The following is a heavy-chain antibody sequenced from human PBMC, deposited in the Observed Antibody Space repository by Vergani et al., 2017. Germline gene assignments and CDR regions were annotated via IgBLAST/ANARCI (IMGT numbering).Heavy chain of an antibody. V-gene: IGHV4-59*04. Sequence: QVQLQESGPGLVKSSETLSLTCSVSFDSIRNLYCNWIRQPPGKELEWIGSIYYSENKFYNPSLESRVTLSIDTTKNQFSLKLKSVTAADTAVYYCARCFRDEGMIYGGTVENWFDPWGQGTLVTVSS. CDR3: ARCFRDEGMIYGGTVENWFDP. D-gene: IGHD3-16*01. CDR1: FDSIRNLY. J-gene: IGHJ5*02. CDR2: IYYSENK.